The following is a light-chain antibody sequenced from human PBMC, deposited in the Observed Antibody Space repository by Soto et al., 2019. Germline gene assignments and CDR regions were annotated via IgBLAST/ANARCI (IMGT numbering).Light chain of an antibody. Sequence: DIQMTQSPSSLSASVGDRVTITCRASHDISNTLAWYQQKPGKVPKLLIYAASTFQSVVPSGFSGSGAGTDFTLTIRSLYAVDVANYYYHKHGSEFGTGTKVDIK. CDR1: HDISNT. V-gene: IGKV1-27*01. CDR2: AAS. CDR3: HKHGSE. J-gene: IGKJ3*01.